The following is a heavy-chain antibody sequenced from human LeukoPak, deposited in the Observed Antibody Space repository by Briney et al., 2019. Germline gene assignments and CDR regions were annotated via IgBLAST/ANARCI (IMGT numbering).Heavy chain of an antibody. V-gene: IGHV1-46*01. D-gene: IGHD2-2*02. CDR3: ARHDHCSSTSCYTMGY. Sequence: ASVKVSCKASGYTFTSYYMHWVRQAPGQGLEWMGIINPSGGSTSYAQKFQGRVTMTRDTSTSTVYMELSSLRSEDTAVYYCARHDHCSSTSCYTMGYWGQGTLVTVSS. CDR2: INPSGGST. J-gene: IGHJ4*02. CDR1: GYTFTSYY.